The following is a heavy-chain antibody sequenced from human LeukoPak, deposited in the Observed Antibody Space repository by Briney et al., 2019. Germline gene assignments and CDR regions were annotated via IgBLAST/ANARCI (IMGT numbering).Heavy chain of an antibody. V-gene: IGHV1-18*01. CDR1: GYTFTSYG. J-gene: IGHJ3*02. Sequence: ASVKVSCKASGYTFTSYGISWVQQAPGQGLEWMGWISAYNGNTNYAQKLQGRVTMTTDTSTSTAYMELRSLRSDDTAVYYCARDSLRCSSTSCYKPAGWVAFDIWGQGTMVTVSS. CDR3: ARDSLRCSSTSCYKPAGWVAFDI. CDR2: ISAYNGNT. D-gene: IGHD2-2*02.